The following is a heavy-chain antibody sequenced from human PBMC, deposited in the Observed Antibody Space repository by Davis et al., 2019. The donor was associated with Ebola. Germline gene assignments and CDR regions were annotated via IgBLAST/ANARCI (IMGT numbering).Heavy chain of an antibody. V-gene: IGHV1-3*04. Sequence: AASVKVFCKASGYTFTNFYVHWVRQAPGQGLEWVGWINTRNEVTKYSQRMQDRVTINRETSASTAYMELSSLRSEDTAVYYCARAKYSYDEIDYWGQGTLVTVSS. J-gene: IGHJ4*02. D-gene: IGHD5-18*01. CDR3: ARAKYSYDEIDY. CDR1: GYTFTNFY. CDR2: INTRNEVT.